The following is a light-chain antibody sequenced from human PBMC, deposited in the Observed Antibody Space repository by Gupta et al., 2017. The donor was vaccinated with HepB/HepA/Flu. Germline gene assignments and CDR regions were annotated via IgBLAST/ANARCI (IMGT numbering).Light chain of an antibody. CDR2: FAS. V-gene: IGKV6-21*01. CDR3: HQSDVLPLT. Sequence: ELTQSPDFQSVSPEGKVTITCRASQSVGTDLHWYRQKPGQSPMLLIKFASQSLSGVPPRIIGSGSGTYFTPTISSPRAEDAATYYCHQSDVLPLTFGGGTKVEIK. CDR1: QSVGTD. J-gene: IGKJ4*01.